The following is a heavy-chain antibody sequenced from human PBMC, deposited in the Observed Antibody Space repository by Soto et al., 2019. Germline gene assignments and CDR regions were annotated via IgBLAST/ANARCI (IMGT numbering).Heavy chain of an antibody. D-gene: IGHD3-22*01. Sequence: QITLKESGPTLVKPTQTLTLTCTFSGFSLSTSGVGVGWIRQPPGKALEWLALIYWDDDKRYSPSLKSRLTTTKDTSKNQVVLTMTNMDPVDTATYYCAHLYYYDSSGYYYVWAFDYWGQGTLVTVSS. CDR2: IYWDDDK. J-gene: IGHJ4*02. CDR3: AHLYYYDSSGYYYVWAFDY. CDR1: GFSLSTSGVG. V-gene: IGHV2-5*02.